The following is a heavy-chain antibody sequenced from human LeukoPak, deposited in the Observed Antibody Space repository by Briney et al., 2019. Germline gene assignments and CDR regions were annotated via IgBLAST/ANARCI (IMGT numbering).Heavy chain of an antibody. J-gene: IGHJ3*02. CDR3: AKDQDYDILTGYYDAFDI. D-gene: IGHD3-9*01. CDR2: LSGSGGST. CDR1: GFTFSNYA. V-gene: IGHV3-23*01. Sequence: GGSLRLSCAASGFTFSNYAMSWVRQAPGKGLEWVSALSGSGGSTYYADSVKGRFTISRDNSKNTLYLQMNSLRAEDTAVYYCAKDQDYDILTGYYDAFDIWGQGTMVTVSS.